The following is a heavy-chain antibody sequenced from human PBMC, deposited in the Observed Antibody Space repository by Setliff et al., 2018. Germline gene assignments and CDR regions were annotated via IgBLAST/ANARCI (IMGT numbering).Heavy chain of an antibody. Sequence: GGSLRLSCVVSGFTFSDYYMSWIRQAPGKGLEWVSHISNSGSLIYYADSVKGRFTISRDNSKNTLYLQMNSLRAEDTAVYYCAKDRGSAEPYYFDYWGQGTLVTVSS. CDR3: AKDRGSAEPYYFDY. CDR1: GFTFSDYY. D-gene: IGHD2-15*01. J-gene: IGHJ4*02. V-gene: IGHV3-11*04. CDR2: ISNSGSLI.